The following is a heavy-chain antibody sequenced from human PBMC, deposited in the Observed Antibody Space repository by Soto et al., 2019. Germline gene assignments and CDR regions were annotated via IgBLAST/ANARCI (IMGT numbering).Heavy chain of an antibody. Sequence: QVPLVESGGGVVQPGRSLRLSCAASGFTFSSYAMHWVRQAPGKGLEWVAVISYDGSNKYYADSVKGRFTISRDNSKNTLYLQMNSLRAEDTAVYYCALGIAVAGPFDYWGQGTLVTVSS. J-gene: IGHJ4*02. D-gene: IGHD6-19*01. CDR2: ISYDGSNK. V-gene: IGHV3-30-3*01. CDR1: GFTFSSYA. CDR3: ALGIAVAGPFDY.